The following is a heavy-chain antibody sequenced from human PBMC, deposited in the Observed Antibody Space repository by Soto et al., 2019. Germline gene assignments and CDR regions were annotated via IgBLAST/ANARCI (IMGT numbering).Heavy chain of an antibody. J-gene: IGHJ3*02. D-gene: IGHD4-17*01. CDR2: IYPGDSDT. CDR3: ARQMKSTVTSFAFDI. V-gene: IGHV5-51*01. Sequence: PGESLKISCKGSGYSFTTYWIGWVRQMPGKGLEWMGLIYPGDSDTRYNPSFQGQVTISADKSSSTAYLQWSSLKASDTAIFYCARQMKSTVTSFAFDIWGQGTMVTV. CDR1: GYSFTTYW.